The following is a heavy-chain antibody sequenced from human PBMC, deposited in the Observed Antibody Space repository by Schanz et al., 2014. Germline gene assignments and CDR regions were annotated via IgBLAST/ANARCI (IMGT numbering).Heavy chain of an antibody. CDR3: ATDYSGGGCHI. D-gene: IGHD6-19*01. V-gene: IGHV3-30*19. J-gene: IGHJ3*02. Sequence: QVQLVESGGGVVQPGGSLRLSCAASGFTFRTYGMHWVRQAPGKGLEWVSIVSHDGFTKHYADSVRGRFTLSRDNSKNTVYLQMNSLRAEDTALYFCATDYSGGGCHIWGQGTMVTVSS. CDR1: GFTFRTYG. CDR2: VSHDGFTK.